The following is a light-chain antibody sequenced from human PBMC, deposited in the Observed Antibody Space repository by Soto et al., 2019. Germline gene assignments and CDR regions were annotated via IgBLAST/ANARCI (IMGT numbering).Light chain of an antibody. CDR3: QQYNNWPTWT. V-gene: IGKV3-11*01. CDR1: QSVSSY. CDR2: DAS. J-gene: IGKJ1*01. Sequence: IVLTQSPATLSLSPGERANLSCRASQSVSSYLGWYQQKPGQAPRLLIYDASNRATGIPARFSGSGSGTEFTLTISSLQSEDFAVYYCQQYNNWPTWTFGQGTKVDNK.